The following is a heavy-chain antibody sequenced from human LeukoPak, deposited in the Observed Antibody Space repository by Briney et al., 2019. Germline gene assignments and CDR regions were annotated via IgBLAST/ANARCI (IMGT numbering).Heavy chain of an antibody. CDR1: GFTFDDYA. D-gene: IGHD1-1*01. CDR2: ISWNSGSI. Sequence: GGSLRLSCAASGFTFDDYAMHWVRQAPGKGLEWVSGISWNSGSIGYADSVKGRFTISRDNAKNSLYLQMNSLRAEDTALYYCAKDWNDNYYYYGMDVWGQGTTVTVS. V-gene: IGHV3-9*01. CDR3: AKDWNDNYYYYGMDV. J-gene: IGHJ6*02.